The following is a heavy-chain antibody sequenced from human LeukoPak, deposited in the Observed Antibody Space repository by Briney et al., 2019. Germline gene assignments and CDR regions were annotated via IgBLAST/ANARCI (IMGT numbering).Heavy chain of an antibody. CDR2: ISSNGGST. V-gene: IGHV3-64D*06. D-gene: IGHD2-21*02. J-gene: IGHJ4*02. Sequence: GGSLRLSCSASGFTFSSYAMHWVRQAPGKGLEYVSAISSNGGSTYYADSVKGRFTISRDNSTNTLYLQMSSLRPEDTAVYYCVKGIVVVTARAFDYWGQGTLVTVSS. CDR1: GFTFSSYA. CDR3: VKGIVVVTARAFDY.